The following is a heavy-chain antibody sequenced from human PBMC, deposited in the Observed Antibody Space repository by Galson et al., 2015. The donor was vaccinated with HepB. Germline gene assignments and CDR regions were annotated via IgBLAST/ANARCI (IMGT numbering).Heavy chain of an antibody. V-gene: IGHV1-18*04. D-gene: IGHD2-2*02. CDR1: GYTFTSYG. CDR2: ISAYNGNT. CDR3: ARLIPARGYCSSTSCYTGEYFQH. J-gene: IGHJ1*01. Sequence: SVKVSCKASGYTFTSYGISWVRQAPGQGLEWMGWISAYNGNTNYAQKLQGRVTMTTDTSTSTAYMELRSLRSDDTAVYYCARLIPARGYCSSTSCYTGEYFQHWGQGTLVTVSS.